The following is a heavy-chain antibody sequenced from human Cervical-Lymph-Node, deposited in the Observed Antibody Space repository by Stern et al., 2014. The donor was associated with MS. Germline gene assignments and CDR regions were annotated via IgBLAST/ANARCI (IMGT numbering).Heavy chain of an antibody. CDR2: IAFDGADK. Sequence: MQLVESGGGVVQPGRSLRLSCAASEFAFSHSTMHWVRQAPGQGLEWVASIAFDGADKYHAHSVGGRFTISRDNSKNTLDLQMNSLGTEDTALYYCARTNTYFDAFDRWGQGTMVTVSS. D-gene: IGHD2/OR15-2a*01. CDR3: ARTNTYFDAFDR. J-gene: IGHJ3*01. V-gene: IGHV3-30-3*01. CDR1: EFAFSHST.